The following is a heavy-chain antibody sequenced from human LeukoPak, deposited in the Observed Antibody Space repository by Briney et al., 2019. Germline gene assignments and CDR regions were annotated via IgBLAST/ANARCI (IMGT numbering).Heavy chain of an antibody. Sequence: GGSLRLSCAVSGLTFSSFAMSWVRQAPGKGLEWVSAISGSGDSTYYADSVKGRFTISRDNSKSTLFLQMNSLRAEDTAVYYCAKDRDYRSSWYTADYWGQGTLVTVSS. CDR1: GLTFSSFA. V-gene: IGHV3-23*01. D-gene: IGHD6-13*01. J-gene: IGHJ4*02. CDR2: ISGSGDST. CDR3: AKDRDYRSSWYTADY.